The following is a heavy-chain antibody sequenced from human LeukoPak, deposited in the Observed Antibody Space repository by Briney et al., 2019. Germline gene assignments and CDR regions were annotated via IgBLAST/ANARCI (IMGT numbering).Heavy chain of an antibody. CDR2: ISSSSSTI. Sequence: GGSLRLSCAASGYTFSSYSMNWVRQAPGKGLEWVSYISSSSSTIYYADSVKGRFTISRDNAKNSLYLQMNSLRAEDTAVYYCAYQGEFRAFDYWGQGTLVTVSS. CDR1: GYTFSSYS. J-gene: IGHJ4*02. CDR3: AYQGEFRAFDY. D-gene: IGHD3-10*01. V-gene: IGHV3-48*01.